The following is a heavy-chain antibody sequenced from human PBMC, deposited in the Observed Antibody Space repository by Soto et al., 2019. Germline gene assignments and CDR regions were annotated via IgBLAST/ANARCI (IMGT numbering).Heavy chain of an antibody. CDR1: GFTFSSYG. J-gene: IGHJ6*02. CDR3: AKERTTAMVYYYYGMDV. CDR2: ISYDGSNK. D-gene: IGHD5-18*01. V-gene: IGHV3-30*18. Sequence: GGSLRLSCAASGFTFSSYGMHWVRQAPGKGLEWVAVISYDGSNKYYADSVKGRFTISRDNSKNTLYLQMNSLRAEDTAVYYCAKERTTAMVYYYYGMDVWGQGTTVTVSS.